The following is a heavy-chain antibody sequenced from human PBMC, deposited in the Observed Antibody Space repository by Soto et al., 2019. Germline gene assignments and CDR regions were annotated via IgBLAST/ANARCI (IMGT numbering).Heavy chain of an antibody. V-gene: IGHV3-23*01. CDR1: GFTFSTHA. J-gene: IGHJ4*02. Sequence: GGSLRLSCAASGFTFSTHAMNWVRQAPGKGLEWVSAISSSGGSTSYADSVKGRFIISRDYSKNTLYLQMNSLRAEDTAVYYCAKGRADYGTSYLDYWGQGTLVTVSS. D-gene: IGHD4-17*01. CDR3: AKGRADYGTSYLDY. CDR2: ISSSGGST.